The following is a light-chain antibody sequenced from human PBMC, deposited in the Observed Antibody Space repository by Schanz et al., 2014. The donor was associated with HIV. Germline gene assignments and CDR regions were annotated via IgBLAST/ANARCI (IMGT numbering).Light chain of an antibody. CDR1: TSDVGLYTY. CDR2: EVT. J-gene: IGLJ2*01. Sequence: QSALTQPASVSGSPGQSITISCTGTTSDVGLYTYVSWYQQHPGKAPKLMIYEVTNRPSGVSNRFSGSKSGNTASLAITGLQAEDEADYYCQSYDSSLSGVVFGGGTKLTVL. V-gene: IGLV2-14*01. CDR3: QSYDSSLSGVV.